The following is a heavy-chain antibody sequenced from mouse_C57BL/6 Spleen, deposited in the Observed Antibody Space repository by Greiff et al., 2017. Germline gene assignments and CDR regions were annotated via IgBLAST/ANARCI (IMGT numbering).Heavy chain of an antibody. CDR1: GFTFSSYA. D-gene: IGHD1-1*01. J-gene: IGHJ3*01. Sequence: EVKLMESGGGLVKPGGSLKLSCAASGFTFSSYAMSWVRQTPEKRLEWVATISDGGSYTYYPDNVKGRFTITRDNAKNKLYLQMSHVKSEDTAMYYCARDREKYYYGLFAYWGQGTLVTVSA. V-gene: IGHV5-4*01. CDR3: ARDREKYYYGLFAY. CDR2: ISDGGSYT.